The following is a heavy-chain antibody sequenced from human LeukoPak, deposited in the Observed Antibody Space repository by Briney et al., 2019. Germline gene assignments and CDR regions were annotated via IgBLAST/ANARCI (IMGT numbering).Heavy chain of an antibody. CDR3: ANSGYDTAFDI. CDR2: ISNSGGNA. CDR1: GFTFSDYY. Sequence: GGSLRLSCAASGFTFSDYYMSWIRQAPGKGLEWVSYISNSGGNAFYADSVKGRFTISRDNAKNSLDLQINSLRAEDTAVYYCANSGYDTAFDIWGQGTVVTVSS. J-gene: IGHJ3*02. V-gene: IGHV3-11*01. D-gene: IGHD5-12*01.